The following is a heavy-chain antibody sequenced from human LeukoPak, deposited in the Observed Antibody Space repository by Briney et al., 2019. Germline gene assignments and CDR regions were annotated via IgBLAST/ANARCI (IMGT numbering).Heavy chain of an antibody. D-gene: IGHD4-17*01. Sequence: ASVKVSCKASGDTFTGYYMHWVRQAPGQGLEWMGWINSNSGGTNYAQKFQGRVTMTRDTSISTAYMELSRLRSDDTAVYYCARDLRSTNYWFDPWGQGTLVTVSS. CDR2: INSNSGGT. V-gene: IGHV1-2*02. CDR3: ARDLRSTNYWFDP. J-gene: IGHJ5*02. CDR1: GDTFTGYY.